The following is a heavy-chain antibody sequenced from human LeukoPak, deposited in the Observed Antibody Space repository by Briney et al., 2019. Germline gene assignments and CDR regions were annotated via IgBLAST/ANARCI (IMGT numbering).Heavy chain of an antibody. V-gene: IGHV3-23*01. CDR3: ATRITMVRGVMLGGDY. Sequence: GGSLRLFCAASGFTFTSYAMNWVRQASGKGLEWVSAISASGGSTYYADSVKGPFTIPKDNSKNTLYLQMNSMRAEDTALYYWATRITMVRGVMLGGDYWGQGNLVTVFS. CDR2: ISASGGST. CDR1: GFTFTSYA. J-gene: IGHJ4*02. D-gene: IGHD3-10*01.